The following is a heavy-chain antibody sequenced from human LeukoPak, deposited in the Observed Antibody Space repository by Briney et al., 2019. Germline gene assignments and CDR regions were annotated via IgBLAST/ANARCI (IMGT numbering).Heavy chain of an antibody. CDR2: IKPDGSHV. CDR1: GFTFSTYW. CDR3: AREGRLLGAFDV. Sequence: PGGSLRLSCAVSGFTFSTYWMNWVRQAPGKGRGWVADIKPDGSHVSYVDSVKGRFSISRDNAQNSLYLQVSSLRAEDTAIYYCAREGRLLGAFDVWGQGTMVTVSS. V-gene: IGHV3-7*01. D-gene: IGHD2-15*01. J-gene: IGHJ3*01.